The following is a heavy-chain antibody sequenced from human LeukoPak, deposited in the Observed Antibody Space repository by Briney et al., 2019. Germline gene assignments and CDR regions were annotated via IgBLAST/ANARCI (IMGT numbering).Heavy chain of an antibody. CDR1: GGSVSSGSYY. CDR2: IYYSGST. V-gene: IGHV4-61*01. CDR3: ARMSSYYYYGMDV. Sequence: SETLSLTCTVSGGSVSSGSYYWSWIRQPPGKGLEWSGYIYYSGSTNYNPSLKSRVTISVDTSKNQFSLKLSSVTAADTAVYYCARMSSYYYYGMDVWGQGTTVTVSS. J-gene: IGHJ6*02.